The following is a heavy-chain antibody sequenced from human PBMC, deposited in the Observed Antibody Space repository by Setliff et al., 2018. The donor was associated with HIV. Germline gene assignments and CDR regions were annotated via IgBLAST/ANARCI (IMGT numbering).Heavy chain of an antibody. D-gene: IGHD4-17*01. CDR2: IIPILGPA. V-gene: IGHV1-69*13. CDR1: GGTFSSYA. Sequence: SVKVSCKASGGTFSSYAISWVRQAPGQGLEWMGGIIPILGPANYAQKFQGRVTITAGEYTTTSYMDLSNLRSDDTATYYCAPDFGDNWFDPWGQGTLVTVSS. CDR3: APDFGDNWFDP. J-gene: IGHJ5*02.